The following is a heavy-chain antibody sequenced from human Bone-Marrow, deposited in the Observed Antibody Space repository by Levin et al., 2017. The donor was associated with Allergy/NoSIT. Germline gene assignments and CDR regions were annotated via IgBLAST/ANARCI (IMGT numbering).Heavy chain of an antibody. J-gene: IGHJ4*02. V-gene: IGHV4-39*07. CDR3: ASEAN. CDR2: IYYSGST. Sequence: PGGSLRLSCTVSGGSISSSSYYWGWIRQPPGKGLEWIGSIYYSGSTYYNPSLKSRVTISVDTSKNQFSLKLSSVTAADTAVYYCASEANWGQGTLVTVSS. CDR1: GGSISSSSYY.